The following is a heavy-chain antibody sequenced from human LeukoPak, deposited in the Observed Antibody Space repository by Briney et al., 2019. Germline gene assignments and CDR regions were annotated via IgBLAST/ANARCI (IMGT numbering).Heavy chain of an antibody. J-gene: IGHJ4*02. D-gene: IGHD6-6*01. V-gene: IGHV5-51*01. CDR2: IFPGDSDT. CDR1: GYIFTNYW. Sequence: GESLKISCKGSGYIFTNYWIAWVRQMPGKGLEWMGVIFPGDSDTRYSPSFQGQVTISADKSISTAYLQWSSLKASDTAMYYCARHEYSSSTAYFDYWGQGTLVTVSS. CDR3: ARHEYSSSTAYFDY.